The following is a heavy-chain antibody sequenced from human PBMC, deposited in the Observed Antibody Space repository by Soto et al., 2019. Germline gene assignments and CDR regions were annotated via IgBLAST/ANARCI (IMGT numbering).Heavy chain of an antibody. CDR1: GYTFTSYY. J-gene: IGHJ6*02. CDR3: ARDSSSSSYYYYGMDV. Sequence: GASVKVSCKASGYTFTSYYMLWVRQAPGQGLEWMGIINPSGGSTSYAQKFQGRVTMTRDTSTSTVYMELSSLRSEDTAVYYCARDSSSSSYYYYGMDVWGQGTTVIVSS. D-gene: IGHD6-6*01. CDR2: INPSGGST. V-gene: IGHV1-46*01.